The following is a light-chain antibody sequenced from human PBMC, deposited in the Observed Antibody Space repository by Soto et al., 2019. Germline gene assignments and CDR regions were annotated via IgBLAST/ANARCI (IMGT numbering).Light chain of an antibody. V-gene: IGLV2-14*01. CDR2: DVN. CDR1: SRDIGGFNY. CDR3: TSYSSGSTLVL. Sequence: QSALTQPASVSGSLGQSITISCTGTSRDIGGFNYVSWYQQHPGKAPKLMIYDVNYRPSGVSDRFSASKSDNTASLTISGLPAEDETDYYCTSYSSGSTLVLFGGGTKLTVL. J-gene: IGLJ2*01.